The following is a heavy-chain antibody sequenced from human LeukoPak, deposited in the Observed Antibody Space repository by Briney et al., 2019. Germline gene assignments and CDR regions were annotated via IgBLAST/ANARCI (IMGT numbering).Heavy chain of an antibody. V-gene: IGHV3-23*01. J-gene: IGHJ1*01. Sequence: PGGSLRLSCAASGFTFRSYGMTWVRQAPGKGLEWVSAISGSGDSTYYADSVKGRFNISRDNAKNSLFLQMNSLRDEDTAFYYCARGDGPTVTADYFQNWGQGTLVTVS. CDR3: ARGDGPTVTADYFQN. CDR1: GFTFRSYG. CDR2: ISGSGDST. D-gene: IGHD4-17*01.